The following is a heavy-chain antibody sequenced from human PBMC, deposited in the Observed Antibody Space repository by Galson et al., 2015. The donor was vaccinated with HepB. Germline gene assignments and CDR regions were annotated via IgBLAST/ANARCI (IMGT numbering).Heavy chain of an antibody. Sequence: SLRLSCAASGFTFSTYSMNWVRQAPGKGLERISYIGRSSSNRYYADSVNGRFTISRDDAKNSLYLQMNSLRDEDTAVYHCTRDRYCTSTTCSGYYYGMDVWGQGTTVTVTS. CDR1: GFTFSTYS. J-gene: IGHJ6*02. D-gene: IGHD2-2*01. V-gene: IGHV3-48*02. CDR3: TRDRYCTSTTCSGYYYGMDV. CDR2: IGRSSSNR.